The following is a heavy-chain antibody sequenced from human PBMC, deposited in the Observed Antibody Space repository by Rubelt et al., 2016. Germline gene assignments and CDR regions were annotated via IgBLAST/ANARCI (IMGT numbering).Heavy chain of an antibody. Sequence: QITLKESGPTLVKPTQTLTLTCTFSAFSLTTNGMGVGWIRQPPGKALEWLSLIYWDGDKRYSPSLRTRLTITTDTSKNQVVLTMTTMEPVDTATYYCAHSARLRVTFDYWGQGTLVTVSS. J-gene: IGHJ4*02. CDR3: AHSARLRVTFDY. D-gene: IGHD4-17*01. CDR2: IYWDGDK. CDR1: AFSLTTNGMG. V-gene: IGHV2-5*02.